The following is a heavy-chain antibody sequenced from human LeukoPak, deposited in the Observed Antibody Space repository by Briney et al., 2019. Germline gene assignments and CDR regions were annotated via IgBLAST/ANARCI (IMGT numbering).Heavy chain of an antibody. Sequence: SETLSLTCTVSGGSISSSSYYWSWIRQPPGKGLEWIGEINHSGSTNYNPSLKSRVTISVDTSKNQFSLKLSSVTAADTAVYYCARGRSKLRYLNPPLYYFDYWGQGTLVTVSS. CDR2: INHSGST. J-gene: IGHJ4*02. CDR3: ARGRSKLRYLNPPLYYFDY. CDR1: GGSISSSSYY. D-gene: IGHD3-9*01. V-gene: IGHV4-39*07.